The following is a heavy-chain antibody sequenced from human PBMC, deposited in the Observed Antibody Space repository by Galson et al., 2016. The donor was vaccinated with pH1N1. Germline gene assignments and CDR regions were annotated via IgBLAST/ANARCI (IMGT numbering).Heavy chain of an antibody. CDR3: ARARIQLWLGIDC. CDR2: IYANGNT. V-gene: IGHV4-61*02. CDR1: GGSISRTGHF. Sequence: TLSLTCSVSGGSISRTGHFSTWIRQPAGKGLEWIGRIYANGNTTYNPSLKSRVTILLDTSQNQFSLKLSSVTAADTAVYYCARARIQLWLGIDCWGQGTLVTVSS. J-gene: IGHJ4*02. D-gene: IGHD5-18*01.